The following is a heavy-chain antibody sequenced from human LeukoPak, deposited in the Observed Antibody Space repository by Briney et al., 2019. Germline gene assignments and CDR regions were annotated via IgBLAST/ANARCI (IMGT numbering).Heavy chain of an antibody. CDR3: ARDAVATTKIDY. Sequence: SVKVSCKASGYTFTSYGISWVRQAPGQGLEWMGRIIPILGIANYAQKFQGRVTITADKSTSTAYMELSSLRSEDTAVYYCARDAVATTKIDYWGQGTLVTVSS. CDR1: GYTFTSYG. J-gene: IGHJ4*02. V-gene: IGHV1-69*04. D-gene: IGHD5-12*01. CDR2: IIPILGIA.